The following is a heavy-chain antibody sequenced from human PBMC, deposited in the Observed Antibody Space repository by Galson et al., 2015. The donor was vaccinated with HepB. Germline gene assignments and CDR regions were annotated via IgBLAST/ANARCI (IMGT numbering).Heavy chain of an antibody. V-gene: IGHV3-7*01. D-gene: IGHD3-3*01. CDR1: GFTFSSYW. Sequence: SLRHSCAASGFTFSSYWMSWVRQAPGKGLEWVANIEQDGSEKFYVDSVKGRFTISRDNAKNSLYLQMNSLRAEDTAVYYCARDGVTYYDFWSTPGNVWGQVTTVTVSS. CDR3: ARDGVTYYDFWSTPGNV. J-gene: IGHJ6*02. CDR2: IEQDGSEK.